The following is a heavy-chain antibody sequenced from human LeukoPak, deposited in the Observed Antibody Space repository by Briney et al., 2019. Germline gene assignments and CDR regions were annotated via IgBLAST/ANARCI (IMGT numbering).Heavy chain of an antibody. CDR1: GGSISSYY. V-gene: IGHV4-4*07. Sequence: SETLSFTCTVSGGSISSYYWSWIRQPAGKGLEWIGRIYTSGSTNYNPSLKSRVTMSVDTSKNQFSLKLSSVTAADTAVYYCARDGYYYDSSGYYRFDYWGQGTLVTVSS. CDR3: ARDGYYYDSSGYYRFDY. D-gene: IGHD3-22*01. J-gene: IGHJ4*02. CDR2: IYTSGST.